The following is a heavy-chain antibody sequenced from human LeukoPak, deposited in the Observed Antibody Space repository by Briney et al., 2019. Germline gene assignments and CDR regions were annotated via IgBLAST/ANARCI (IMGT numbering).Heavy chain of an antibody. CDR2: ISGSGGST. CDR1: GFIFSNYG. D-gene: IGHD1-26*01. CDR3: ATASTWYRGKAFDY. V-gene: IGHV3-23*01. J-gene: IGHJ4*02. Sequence: SGGSLRLSCAASGFIFSNYGMHWVRQAPGKGLEWVSVISGSGGSTYYADSVKGRFTISRDNSKNTLSLQMNSLRAEDTAVYYCATASTWYRGKAFDYWGQGTLVTVSS.